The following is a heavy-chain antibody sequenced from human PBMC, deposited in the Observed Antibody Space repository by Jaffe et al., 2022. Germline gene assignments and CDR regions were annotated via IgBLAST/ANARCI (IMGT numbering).Heavy chain of an antibody. D-gene: IGHD6-13*01. J-gene: IGHJ4*02. CDR1: GFTFSSYG. V-gene: IGHV3-30*02. CDR3: AKDSVAAADFWPVMDY. CDR2: IRYDGSNK. Sequence: QVQLVESGGGVVQPGGSLRLSCAASGFTFSSYGMHWVRQAPGKGLEWVAFIRYDGSNKYYADSVKGRFTISRDNSKNTLYLQMNSLRAEDTAVYYCAKDSVAAADFWPVMDYWGQGTLVTVSS.